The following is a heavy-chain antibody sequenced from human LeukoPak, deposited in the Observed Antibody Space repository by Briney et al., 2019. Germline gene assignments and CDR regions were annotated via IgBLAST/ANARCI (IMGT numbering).Heavy chain of an antibody. CDR1: GFSLRTYS. CDR2: ISISSNYI. J-gene: IGHJ6*02. V-gene: IGHV3-21*01. CDR3: TRDGHGDGFLTGYSYFGMDV. Sequence: PGGSLRLSCDASGFSLRTYSMNWVRQAPGKGLEWVSSISISSNYIYYADSVKGRFTISRDNAKNSLYLQKNDLRVEDTALYFCTRDGHGDGFLTGYSYFGMDVWGQGTTVTVSS. D-gene: IGHD3-9*01.